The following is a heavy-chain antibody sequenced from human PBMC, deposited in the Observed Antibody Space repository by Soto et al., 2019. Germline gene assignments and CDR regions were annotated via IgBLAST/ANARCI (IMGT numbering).Heavy chain of an antibody. CDR3: ARLSWDGDFTYWFDS. D-gene: IGHD4-17*01. CDR2: ISPGDSDT. J-gene: IGHJ5*01. V-gene: IGHV5-51*03. CDR1: GYDFSTDL. Sequence: EVQLVQSGAEVKKPGDSLKISCKGSGYDFSTDLLAWLRQKAGKGLEWMAVISPGDSDTRYSPSFQGQVTISVDKSINTAYLQWSSLKASDTAMYYCARLSWDGDFTYWFDSWDQGSPVTVSS.